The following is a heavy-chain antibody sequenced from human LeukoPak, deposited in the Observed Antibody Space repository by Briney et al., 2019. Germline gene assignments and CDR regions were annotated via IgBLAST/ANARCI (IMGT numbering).Heavy chain of an antibody. CDR3: AREATIKAYNFDF. Sequence: GGSLRLSCAASGFSFSTYWMSWVRQAPGKGLEWVANIRFDGSEIHYVDSVRGRFAISRDNAKNSLYMQMSSLRAEDTAVYYCAREATIKAYNFDFWGQGTLVTVSS. D-gene: IGHD5-24*01. CDR1: GFSFSTYW. V-gene: IGHV3-7*01. J-gene: IGHJ4*02. CDR2: IRFDGSEI.